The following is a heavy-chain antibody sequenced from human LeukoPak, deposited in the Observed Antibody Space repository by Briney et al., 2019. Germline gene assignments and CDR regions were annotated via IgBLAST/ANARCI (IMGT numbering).Heavy chain of an antibody. CDR3: ARVVYSSSPGADY. CDR1: GFTFSSYG. CDR2: IWYDGSNK. D-gene: IGHD6-6*01. Sequence: GRSLRLSCAASGFTFSSYGMHWVRQAPGKGLEWVAVIWYDGSNKYYADSVKGRFTISRDNSKNTLYLQMNSLRAEDTAVYYCARVVYSSSPGADYWGQGTLVTVSS. V-gene: IGHV3-33*01. J-gene: IGHJ4*02.